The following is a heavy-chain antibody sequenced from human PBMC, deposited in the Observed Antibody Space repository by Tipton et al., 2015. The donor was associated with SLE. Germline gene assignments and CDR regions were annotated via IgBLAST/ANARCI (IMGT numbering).Heavy chain of an antibody. D-gene: IGHD5-18*01. CDR1: GGPISNYY. V-gene: IGHV4-59*08. J-gene: IGHJ4*02. CDR3: ARQYPAMGMFDY. Sequence: TLSLTCTVSGGPISNYYWIWIRQPPGKGLEWIGYIYYSGSTNYNPSLKSRVTISVDTSKNQFSLKLSSVTAADTAVYYCARQYPAMGMFDYWGQGTLVTVSS. CDR2: IYYSGST.